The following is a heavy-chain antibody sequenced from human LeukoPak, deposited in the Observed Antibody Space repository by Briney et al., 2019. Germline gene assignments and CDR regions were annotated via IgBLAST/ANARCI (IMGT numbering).Heavy chain of an antibody. CDR2: IDTTTGNP. Sequence: ASVKVSCTASGYPFSAHFLNWVRQAPGQGLEWMGNIDTTTGNPRYAQDFTGRFVFSLDTSVSTAYLQITSLKADDTAAYYCVRGTPTPGMDYWGQGTQVTASS. CDR3: VRGTPTPGMDY. CDR1: GYPFSAHF. J-gene: IGHJ4*02. V-gene: IGHV7-4-1*02. D-gene: IGHD3-10*01.